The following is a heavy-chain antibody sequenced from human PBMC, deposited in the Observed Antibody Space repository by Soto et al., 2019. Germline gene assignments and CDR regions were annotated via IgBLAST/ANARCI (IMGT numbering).Heavy chain of an antibody. CDR3: ARSPLRGSFTPTNYYYGMDV. D-gene: IGHD3-10*01. Sequence: LRLSCAASGFTVSSNYMSWVRQAPGKGLEWVSVIYSGGSTYYADSVKGRFTISRHNSKNTLYLQMNSLRAEDTAVYYCARSPLRGSFTPTNYYYGMDVWGQGTTVTVSS. CDR2: IYSGGST. CDR1: GFTVSSNY. J-gene: IGHJ6*02. V-gene: IGHV3-53*04.